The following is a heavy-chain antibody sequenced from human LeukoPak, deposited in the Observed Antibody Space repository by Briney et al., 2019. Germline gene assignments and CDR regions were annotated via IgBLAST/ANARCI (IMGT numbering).Heavy chain of an antibody. Sequence: ASVKVPCKASGYTFTGYYMHWVRQAPGHGLEWMGWINPNSGGTNYAQKFQGRVTMTRDTSISTAYMELRRLGSDDTAVYYCARPSPRPYSGSYYYWGQGTLVTVSS. D-gene: IGHD1-26*01. CDR1: GYTFTGYY. CDR2: INPNSGGT. J-gene: IGHJ4*02. CDR3: ARPSPRPYSGSYYY. V-gene: IGHV1-2*02.